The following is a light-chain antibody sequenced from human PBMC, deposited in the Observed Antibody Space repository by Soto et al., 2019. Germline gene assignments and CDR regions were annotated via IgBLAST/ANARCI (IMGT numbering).Light chain of an antibody. J-gene: IGLJ1*01. CDR3: AAWDDSLSGPV. Sequence: QSVLTQPPSASGTPGQRVTISCSGSNSSIGSNTVHWYQQLPGTAPKLLIYSNNQRPSGVPDRFPGSKSGTSASLAISGLQSEDEADYYCAAWDDSLSGPVFGTGTKVTVL. V-gene: IGLV1-44*01. CDR1: NSSIGSNT. CDR2: SNN.